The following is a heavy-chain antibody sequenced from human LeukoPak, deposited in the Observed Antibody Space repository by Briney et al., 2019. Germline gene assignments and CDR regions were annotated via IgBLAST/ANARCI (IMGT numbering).Heavy chain of an antibody. CDR1: GLTFSSYA. V-gene: IGHV3-23*01. D-gene: IGHD3-3*01. CDR3: ATRWTYEY. Sequence: GGSLRLSCAASGLTFSSYAMSRVRQAPGKGLEWVSAISDSGTTTYYADSVKGRFTISRDNSQNTLYLQMNSLRAEDTAVYYCATRWTYEYWGQGTLVTVSS. CDR2: ISDSGTTT. J-gene: IGHJ4*02.